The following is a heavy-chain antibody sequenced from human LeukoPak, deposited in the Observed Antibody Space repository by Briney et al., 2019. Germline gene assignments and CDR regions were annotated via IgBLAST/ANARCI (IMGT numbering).Heavy chain of an antibody. CDR2: IYYSGST. Sequence: SETLSLTCTVSGGSISSYYWSWIRQPPGKGLEWIGYIYYSGSTNYNPSLKSRVTISVDTSKNQFSLKLSSVPAADTAVYYCARGVRSYDILTGYYFFDYWGQGTLVTVSS. CDR1: GGSISSYY. V-gene: IGHV4-59*01. D-gene: IGHD3-9*01. CDR3: ARGVRSYDILTGYYFFDY. J-gene: IGHJ4*02.